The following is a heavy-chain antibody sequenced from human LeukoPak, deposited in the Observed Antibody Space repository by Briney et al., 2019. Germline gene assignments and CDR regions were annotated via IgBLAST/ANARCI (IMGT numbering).Heavy chain of an antibody. J-gene: IGHJ6*03. CDR2: IHSGGTT. CDR3: ARDNESGYTKGYEHYYYYLDV. Sequence: SETLSLTCTVSGDSITDDYYTWLRQPAGKGLEWIGRIHSGGTTNYNPSLMSRVTLSIDKSKKYISLILTPMTAADTALYYCARDNESGYTKGYEHYYYYLDVWGKGTTVTVSS. V-gene: IGHV4-4*07. D-gene: IGHD3-3*02. CDR1: GDSITDDY.